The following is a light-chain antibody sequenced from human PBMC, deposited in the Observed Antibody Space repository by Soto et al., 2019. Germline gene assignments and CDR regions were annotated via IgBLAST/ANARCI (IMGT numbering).Light chain of an antibody. CDR2: RNN. V-gene: IGLV1-47*01. Sequence: QSVLTQPPSASGTPGQRVTISCSGSSSNIGSNYVYWYQQLPGTAPKLLIYRNNQRPSGVPDRFSGSTSGTSASLAISGLRSDDEADYYCAAWDDSLSSEVFGGGTQLTVL. CDR3: AAWDDSLSSEV. J-gene: IGLJ2*01. CDR1: SSNIGSNY.